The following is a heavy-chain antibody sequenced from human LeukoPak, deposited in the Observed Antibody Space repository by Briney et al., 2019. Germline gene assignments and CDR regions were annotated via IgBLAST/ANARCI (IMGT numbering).Heavy chain of an antibody. CDR3: ARVRSDYGDYYYYGMDV. CDR1: GGSISSGGYY. Sequence: SETLSLTCTVSGGSISSGGYYWSWIRQHPGKGLEWIGYIYYSGSTYYNPSLKSRVTISVDTSKNQFSLKLSSVTAAVTAVYYCARVRSDYGDYYYYGMDVWGQGTTVTVSS. J-gene: IGHJ6*02. D-gene: IGHD4-17*01. CDR2: IYYSGST. V-gene: IGHV4-31*03.